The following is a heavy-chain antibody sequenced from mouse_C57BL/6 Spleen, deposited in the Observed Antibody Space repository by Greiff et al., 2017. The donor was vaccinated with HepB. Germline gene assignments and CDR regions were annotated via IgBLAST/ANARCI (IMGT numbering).Heavy chain of an antibody. CDR3: ARFDDYFDY. CDR1: GYTFTSYW. D-gene: IGHD2-3*01. J-gene: IGHJ2*01. V-gene: IGHV1-52*01. Sequence: VQLQQSGAELVRPGSSVKLSCKASGYTFTSYWMHWVKQRPIQGLEWIGNIDPSDSETHYNQKFKDKATLTVDKSSSTAYMQISSLTSEDSAVYYCARFDDYFDYWGQGTTLTVSS. CDR2: IDPSDSET.